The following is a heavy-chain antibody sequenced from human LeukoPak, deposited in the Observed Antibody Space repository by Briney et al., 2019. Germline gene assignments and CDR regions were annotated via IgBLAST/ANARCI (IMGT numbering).Heavy chain of an antibody. D-gene: IGHD4-11*01. V-gene: IGHV4-39*01. CDR3: ARSFPPTVTTRDY. CDR2: IYYSGST. Sequence: TSETLSLTCTVSGGSISSSSYYWGWIRQPPGKGLEWIGSIYYSGSTYYNPSLKSRVTISVDTSKNQFSLKLSSVTAADTAVYYCARSFPPTVTTRDYWGQGTLVTVSS. J-gene: IGHJ4*02. CDR1: GGSISSSSYY.